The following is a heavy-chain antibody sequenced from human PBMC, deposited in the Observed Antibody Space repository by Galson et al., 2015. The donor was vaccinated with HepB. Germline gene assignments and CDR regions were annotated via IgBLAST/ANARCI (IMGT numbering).Heavy chain of an antibody. CDR2: INPNNGGT. CDR1: GYTFTGYN. V-gene: IGHV1-2*06. Sequence: SVKVSCKASGYTFTGYNIHWVRQAPGQGLEWMGRINPNNGGTNYAQKFQGRVTMTRDTSISTAYMELSRLRSDDTAVYYCARDLRDGYNFVWFDPWGQGALVTVSS. D-gene: IGHD5-24*01. CDR3: ARDLRDGYNFVWFDP. J-gene: IGHJ5*02.